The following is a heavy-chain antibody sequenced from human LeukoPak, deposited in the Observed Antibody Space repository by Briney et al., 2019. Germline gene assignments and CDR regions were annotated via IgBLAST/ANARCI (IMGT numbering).Heavy chain of an antibody. D-gene: IGHD2-21*01. Sequence: GGSLRLSCAASGFTFSSYGMHWVRQAPGKGLEWVAVISYDGSNKYYADSVKGRFTISRDNSKNTLYLQMNSLRAEDTAVYYCAGAISFDYWGQGTLVTVSP. CDR3: AGAISFDY. V-gene: IGHV3-30*03. CDR2: ISYDGSNK. CDR1: GFTFSSYG. J-gene: IGHJ4*02.